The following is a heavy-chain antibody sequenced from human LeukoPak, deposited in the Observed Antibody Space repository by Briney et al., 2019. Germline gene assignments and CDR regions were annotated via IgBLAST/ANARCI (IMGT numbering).Heavy chain of an antibody. CDR2: IYHSGST. D-gene: IGHD3-10*01. Sequence: SETLSLTCAISGGSISSGGYSWSWIRQPPGKGLKWIGYIYHSGSTYYNPSLKSRVTISVDRSKNQFSLRLSSVTAADTAVYYCARERWDGSGSHGGFDPWGQGTLVTVSS. CDR1: GGSISSGGYS. J-gene: IGHJ5*02. CDR3: ARERWDGSGSHGGFDP. V-gene: IGHV4-30-2*01.